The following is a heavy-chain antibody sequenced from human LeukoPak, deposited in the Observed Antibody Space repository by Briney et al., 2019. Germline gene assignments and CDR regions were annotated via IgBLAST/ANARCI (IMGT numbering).Heavy chain of an antibody. CDR2: IRSKINTYAT. CDR3: ASFDFDGMDV. D-gene: IGHD3/OR15-3a*01. J-gene: IGHJ6*02. CDR1: GFTFSGSA. V-gene: IGHV3-73*01. Sequence: GESLKLSCAASGFTFSGSAIHWVRQASGKGLEWVGRIRSKINTYATAYAASVKGRFTISRDDSKNTAYLQMNSLKTEDTAVYYCASFDFDGMDVWGQGTTVTVSS.